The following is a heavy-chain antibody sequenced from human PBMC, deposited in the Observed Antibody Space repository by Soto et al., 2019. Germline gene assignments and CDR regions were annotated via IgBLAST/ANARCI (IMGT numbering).Heavy chain of an antibody. V-gene: IGHV4-39*07. J-gene: IGHJ5*02. CDR2: IYYSGTT. CDR1: GDSITSNCYF. CDR3: ARVPSP. Sequence: SETLSLTCTVSGDSITSNCYFWAWIRQPPGKGLEWIGSIYYSGTTYYNPSLKSRVTISVDRSKNQLSLKLSSVTAADTAVYYCARVPSPWGQGTLVTVS.